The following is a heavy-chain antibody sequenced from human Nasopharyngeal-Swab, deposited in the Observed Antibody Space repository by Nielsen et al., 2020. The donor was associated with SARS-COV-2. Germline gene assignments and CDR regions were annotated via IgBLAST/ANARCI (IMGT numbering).Heavy chain of an antibody. CDR2: INPNSGGT. V-gene: IGHV1-2*02. Sequence: ASVKVSCKASGYTFTGYYMHWVRQAPGQGLEWMGWINPNSGGTNYAQKLQGRVTMTTDTSTSTAYMELRSLRSDDTAVYYCARDAEVGVCSSTSCYPGSNWFDPWGQGTLVTVSS. D-gene: IGHD2-2*01. CDR3: ARDAEVGVCSSTSCYPGSNWFDP. J-gene: IGHJ5*02. CDR1: GYTFTGYY.